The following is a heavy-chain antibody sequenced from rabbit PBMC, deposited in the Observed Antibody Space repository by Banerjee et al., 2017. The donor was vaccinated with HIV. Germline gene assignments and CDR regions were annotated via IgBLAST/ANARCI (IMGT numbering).Heavy chain of an antibody. D-gene: IGHD4-1*01. J-gene: IGHJ3*01. CDR1: GVSFSGNSY. CDR2: IDTGSSGFT. Sequence: QEQLVESGGDLVKPGASLTLTCIASGVSFSGNSYMCWVRQAPGKGLEWIACIDTGSSGFTYFASWAKGRFTISKTSSTTVTLQMTSLTAADTATYFCARDLDGVIGWNFGWWGQGTLVTVS. V-gene: IGHV1S45*01. CDR3: ARDLDGVIGWNFGW.